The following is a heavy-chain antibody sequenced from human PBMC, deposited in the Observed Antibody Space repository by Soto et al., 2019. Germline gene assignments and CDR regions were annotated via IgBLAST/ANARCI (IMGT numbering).Heavy chain of an antibody. D-gene: IGHD4-17*01. J-gene: IGHJ1*01. CDR3: ARAGTSTVTTRYFQH. V-gene: IGHV1-46*01. Sequence: GASVKVSCKASGYTFTSYYMHWVRQAPGQGLEWMGIINPSGGSTSYAQKFQGRVTMTTDTSTSTAYMELRSLRSDDTAVYYCARAGTSTVTTRYFQHWGQGTLVTAPQ. CDR2: INPSGGST. CDR1: GYTFTSYY.